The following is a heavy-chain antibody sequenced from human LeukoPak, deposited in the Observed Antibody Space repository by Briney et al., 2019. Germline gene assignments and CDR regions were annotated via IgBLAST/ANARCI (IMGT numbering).Heavy chain of an antibody. CDR1: GGSISSSSYY. CDR2: IYYTGST. CDR3: ARTGALGYYYYGMDV. J-gene: IGHJ6*02. D-gene: IGHD1-1*01. Sequence: SETLSLTCTVSGGSISSSSYYWHYIRQPPGKGLEYIGHIYYTGSTTYNPSLKSRVTISVDTSKNQFSLELSSVTAADTAVYYCARTGALGYYYYGMDVWGQGTTVTVSS. V-gene: IGHV4-61*01.